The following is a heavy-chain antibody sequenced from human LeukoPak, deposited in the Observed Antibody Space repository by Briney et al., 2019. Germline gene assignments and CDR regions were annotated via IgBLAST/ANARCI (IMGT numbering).Heavy chain of an antibody. V-gene: IGHV3-7*01. Sequence: GGSLRLSCAASGFTFSSYWMSWVRQAPGKGLEWVANIKEDGSEKYHVDSVKGRFTISRDNAKNSLYLQMNSLRAEDTAVYYCARVVSSAAAGDPFDYWGQGTLVTVSS. CDR2: IKEDGSEK. D-gene: IGHD6-13*01. J-gene: IGHJ4*02. CDR3: ARVVSSAAAGDPFDY. CDR1: GFTFSSYW.